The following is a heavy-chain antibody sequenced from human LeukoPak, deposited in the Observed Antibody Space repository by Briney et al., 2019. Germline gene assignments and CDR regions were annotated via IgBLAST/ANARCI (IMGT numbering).Heavy chain of an antibody. Sequence: GRSLRLSCAASGFTFDDYAMHWVRQAPGKGLEWVSGISWNSGSIGYADSVKGRFTISRDNAKNSLYLQMNSQRAEDTALYYCAKDTGPGYYYYGMDVWGQGTTVTVSS. V-gene: IGHV3-9*01. CDR3: AKDTGPGYYYYGMDV. J-gene: IGHJ6*02. D-gene: IGHD1-14*01. CDR1: GFTFDDYA. CDR2: ISWNSGSI.